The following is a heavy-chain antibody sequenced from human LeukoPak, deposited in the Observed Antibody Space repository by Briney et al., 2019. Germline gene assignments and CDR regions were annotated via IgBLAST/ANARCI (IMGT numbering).Heavy chain of an antibody. CDR3: ARDSQLGIFGLEYYFDY. J-gene: IGHJ4*02. Sequence: GGSLRLSCAASGFTFSSYWMHWVRQAPGKGLEWVAVIWYDGSNKYYADSVKGRFTISRDNSKNTLYLQMNSLRAEDTAVYYCARDSQLGIFGLEYYFDYWGQGTLVTVSS. CDR2: IWYDGSNK. CDR1: GFTFSSYW. V-gene: IGHV3-33*08. D-gene: IGHD3/OR15-3a*01.